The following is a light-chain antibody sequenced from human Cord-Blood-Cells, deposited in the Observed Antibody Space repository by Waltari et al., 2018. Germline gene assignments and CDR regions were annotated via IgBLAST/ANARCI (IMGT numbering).Light chain of an antibody. Sequence: EIVWTQSPATLSLSPGERATLSCRASQSVSSYLAWYQRKPGQAPRLLIYDASNRATGIPARFSGSGSGTDFTLTISSLEPEDFAVYYCQQRSNWPLTFGGGTKVEIK. V-gene: IGKV3-11*01. CDR2: DAS. J-gene: IGKJ4*01. CDR1: QSVSSY. CDR3: QQRSNWPLT.